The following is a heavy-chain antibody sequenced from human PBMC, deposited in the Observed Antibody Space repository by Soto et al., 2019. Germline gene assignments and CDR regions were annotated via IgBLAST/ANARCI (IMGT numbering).Heavy chain of an antibody. CDR3: ARGPPLSSGWYFDY. CDR1: GFTFSSYG. Sequence: QVQLVESGGGVVQPGRSLRLSCAASGFTFSSYGMHWVRQAPGKGLEWVAVISYDGSNKYYADSVKGRFTISRDNSKKTLYLHMNSLRAEDTAVYYCARGPPLSSGWYFDYWGQGTLVIVSS. D-gene: IGHD6-19*01. J-gene: IGHJ4*02. CDR2: ISYDGSNK. V-gene: IGHV3-30*03.